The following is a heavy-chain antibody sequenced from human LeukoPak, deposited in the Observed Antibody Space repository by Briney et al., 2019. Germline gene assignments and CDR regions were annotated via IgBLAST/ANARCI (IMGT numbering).Heavy chain of an antibody. V-gene: IGHV3-7*01. D-gene: IGHD4-17*01. CDR3: ARDGLHDYGDYVGYFDY. CDR2: IKQDGSEK. J-gene: IGHJ4*02. Sequence: GGSLRLSCAASGFTFSSYWMSWVRQAPGKGLEWVANIKQDGSEKYYVDSVKGRFTIFRDNAKNSLYLQMNSLRAEDTAVYYCARDGLHDYGDYVGYFDYWGQGTLVTVSS. CDR1: GFTFSSYW.